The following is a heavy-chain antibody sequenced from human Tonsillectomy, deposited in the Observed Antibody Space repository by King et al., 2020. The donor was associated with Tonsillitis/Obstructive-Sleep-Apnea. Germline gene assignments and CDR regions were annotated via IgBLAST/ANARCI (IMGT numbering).Heavy chain of an antibody. Sequence: QLQESGPGLVKPSETLSLTCTVSGGSVSSGSDYWSWIRQPPGKGLEWIGYIYYSGSTNYNPSLKSRVTISVDTSKNQFSLKLSSVTAADTAMYYCARVPGAGLRWFDPWGQGTRVTVSS. CDR3: ARVPGAGLRWFDP. CDR2: IYYSGST. V-gene: IGHV4-61*01. CDR1: GGSVSSGSDY. J-gene: IGHJ5*02. D-gene: IGHD3-10*01.